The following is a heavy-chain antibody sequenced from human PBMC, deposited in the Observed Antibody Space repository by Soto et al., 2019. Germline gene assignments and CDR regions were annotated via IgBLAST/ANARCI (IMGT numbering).Heavy chain of an antibody. CDR3: ARANWNDAGNWFDP. D-gene: IGHD1-20*01. CDR1: GGTFSSYT. Sequence: QVQLVQSGAEVKKPGSSVKVSCKASGGTFSSYTISWVRQAPGQGLEWMGRIIPILGIANYAQKFQGRVTITADKSTSTAYMELNSLRSEDTAVYYCARANWNDAGNWFDPWGQGTLVTVSS. V-gene: IGHV1-69*02. CDR2: IIPILGIA. J-gene: IGHJ5*02.